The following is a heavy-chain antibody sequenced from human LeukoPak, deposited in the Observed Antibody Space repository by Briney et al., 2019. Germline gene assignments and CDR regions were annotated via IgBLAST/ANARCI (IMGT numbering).Heavy chain of an antibody. CDR2: ILPDGSQK. V-gene: IGHV3-7*01. CDR3: GRLAHNAWYAIDF. Sequence: HTGGSLRLSCVASDFTFDFYWMTWVRQAPGKGLEWLANILPDGSQKYYVDSVKGRFTTSRDNPKNSLYLQINNLRAEDTAVYYCGRLAHNAWYAIDFWGQGTLVTVSS. J-gene: IGHJ4*02. CDR1: DFTFDFYW. D-gene: IGHD2-2*01.